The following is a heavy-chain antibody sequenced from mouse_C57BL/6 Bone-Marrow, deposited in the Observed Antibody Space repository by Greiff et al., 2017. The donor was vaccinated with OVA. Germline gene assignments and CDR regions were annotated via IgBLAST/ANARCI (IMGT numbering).Heavy chain of an antibody. D-gene: IGHD1-1*01. CDR1: GYTFTSHW. CDR2: IFPGSGSP. V-gene: IGHV1-56*01. J-gene: IGHJ1*03. CDR3: ARRGSSPLYWYFDV. Sequence: QVQLQQSGPELVRPGASVKISCKAPGYTFTSHWMQWVRQRPGPGLEWLGEIFPGSGSPSYTEKFKGKATLTVDTSSSTAYMQLSSQTSEDSAVYFCARRGSSPLYWYFDVWGTGTTGTVSS.